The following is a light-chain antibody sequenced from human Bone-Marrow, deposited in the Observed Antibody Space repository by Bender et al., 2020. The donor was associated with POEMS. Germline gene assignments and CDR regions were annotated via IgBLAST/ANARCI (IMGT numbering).Light chain of an antibody. CDR1: RTYKF. CDR2: DVS. J-gene: IGLJ2*01. V-gene: IGLV2-14*01. CDR3: SSYGSSGIVI. Sequence: QSALTQPASVSGSPGQSITISCAGTRTYKFVSWYQQQPGKAPELIIYDVSHRPSGVSDRFSASKSANTASLTISGLQADDEADYYCSSYGSSGIVIFGGGTKLTVL.